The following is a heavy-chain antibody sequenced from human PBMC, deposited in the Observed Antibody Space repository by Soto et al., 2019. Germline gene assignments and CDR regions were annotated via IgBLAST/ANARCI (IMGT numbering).Heavy chain of an antibody. J-gene: IGHJ4*02. CDR1: GGSISSGGYY. V-gene: IGHV4-31*03. Sequence: LSLTCTVSGGSISSGGYYWSWIRQHPGKGLEWIGYIYYSGSTYYNPSLKSRVTISVDTSKNQFSLKLSSVTAADTAVYYCAREAPPNGMENEYYFDYWGQGTLVTVSS. CDR3: AREAPPNGMENEYYFDY. D-gene: IGHD1-1*01. CDR2: IYYSGST.